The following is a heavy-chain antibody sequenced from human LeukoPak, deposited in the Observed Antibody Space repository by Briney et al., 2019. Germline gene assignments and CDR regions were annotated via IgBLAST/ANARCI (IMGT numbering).Heavy chain of an antibody. D-gene: IGHD5-18*01. V-gene: IGHV4-34*01. J-gene: IGHJ6*03. CDR2: INHSGST. CDR3: ARGNSYYYYYYYMDV. CDR1: GGSFSGYY. Sequence: SETLSLTCAVYGGSFSGYYWSWIRQPPGKGLEWIGEINHSGSTNYNPSLKSRVTISVDTSKNQFSLKLSSVTAADTAVYYCARGNSYYYYYYYMDVWGKGTTVTISS.